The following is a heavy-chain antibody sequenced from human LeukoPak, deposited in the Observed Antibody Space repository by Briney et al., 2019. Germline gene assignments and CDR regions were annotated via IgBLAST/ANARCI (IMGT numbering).Heavy chain of an antibody. V-gene: IGHV3-21*01. CDR3: ARANNSSWHN. Sequence: GGSLRLSCAASGFTFSGYTMNWVRQAPGKGLEWISSISSGSDYIYYADSVKGRFTISRDNAKNSLYLQMSSLRVEDTAIYYCARANNSSWHNWGQGALVTVSS. CDR1: GFTFSGYT. CDR2: ISSGSDYI. J-gene: IGHJ4*02. D-gene: IGHD2-15*01.